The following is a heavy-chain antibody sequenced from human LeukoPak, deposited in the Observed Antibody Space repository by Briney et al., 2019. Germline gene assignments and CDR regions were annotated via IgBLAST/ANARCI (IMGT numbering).Heavy chain of an antibody. CDR1: GFTFSSYA. CDR2: IYSDGST. V-gene: IGHV3-23*01. D-gene: IGHD3-10*02. Sequence: GGSLRLSCAASGFTFSSYAMNWVRQAPGKGLEWVSIIYSDGSTYYADSVKGRLTISRDNSKNTLYLQMNSLRAEDTAVYYCAELGITMIGGVWGKGTTVTISS. CDR3: AELGITMIGGV. J-gene: IGHJ6*04.